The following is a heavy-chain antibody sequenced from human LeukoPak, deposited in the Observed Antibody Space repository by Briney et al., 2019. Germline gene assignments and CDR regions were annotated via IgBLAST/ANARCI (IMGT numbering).Heavy chain of an antibody. J-gene: IGHJ4*02. Sequence: RGSLRLSCVASGFTLSNYAMYWVRQAPGKGLEWVSCISGIGDTPYYPDSRKGRFTISRDNAKNSLYLQMNSLRAEDTAVYYCARDGSGREVFDYWGQGTLVTVSS. CDR3: ARDGSGREVFDY. CDR2: ISGIGDTP. V-gene: IGHV3-48*04. D-gene: IGHD3-10*01. CDR1: GFTLSNYA.